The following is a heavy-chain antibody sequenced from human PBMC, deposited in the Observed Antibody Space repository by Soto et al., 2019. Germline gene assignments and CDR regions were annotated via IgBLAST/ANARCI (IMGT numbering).Heavy chain of an antibody. CDR3: AREYSSPHDTPFYYYGMDV. Sequence: PSQTLSLTCAISGDSVSSNSAAWNWIRQSPSRGLEWLGRTYYRSKWYNDYAVSVKSRITINPDTSKNQFSLQLNSVTPEDTAVYYCAREYSSPHDTPFYYYGMDVWGQGTTVTVSS. V-gene: IGHV6-1*01. CDR1: GDSVSSNSAA. D-gene: IGHD6-13*01. J-gene: IGHJ6*02. CDR2: TYYRSKWYN.